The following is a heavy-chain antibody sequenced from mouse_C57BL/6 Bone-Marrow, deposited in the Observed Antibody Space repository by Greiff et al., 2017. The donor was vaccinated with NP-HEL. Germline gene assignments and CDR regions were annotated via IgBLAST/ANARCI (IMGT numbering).Heavy chain of an antibody. CDR1: GYTFTSYW. Sequence: VQLQQPGAELVKPGASVKLSCKASGYTFTSYWMHWVKQRPGQGLEWIGMIHPNSGSTNYNEKFKSKATLTVDKSSSTTYMQLRSLTSEDSAVYYCATTYSNYFDYWGQGTTLTVSS. V-gene: IGHV1-64*01. J-gene: IGHJ2*01. D-gene: IGHD2-5*01. CDR2: IHPNSGST. CDR3: ATTYSNYFDY.